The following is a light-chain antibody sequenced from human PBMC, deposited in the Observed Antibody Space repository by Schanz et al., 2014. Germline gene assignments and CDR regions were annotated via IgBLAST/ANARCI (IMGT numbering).Light chain of an antibody. CDR2: DTT. CDR3: QQYSNWPAT. J-gene: IGKJ1*01. CDR1: QSVSSH. Sequence: EIVLTQSPGPLSLSPGERATLSCRASQSVSSHLAWHQQKPGQGPRLIIYDTTTRATGIPARFSGSGSGTEFTLTISSLQSEDFAVYYCQQYSNWPATFGQGTKVEIK. V-gene: IGKV3D-15*01.